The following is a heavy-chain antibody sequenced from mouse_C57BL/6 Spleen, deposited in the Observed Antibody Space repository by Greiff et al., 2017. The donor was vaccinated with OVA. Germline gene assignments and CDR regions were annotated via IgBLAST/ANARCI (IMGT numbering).Heavy chain of an antibody. V-gene: IGHV8-12*01. CDR2: IYWDDDK. Sequence: QVTLKESGPGILQSSQTLSLTCSFSGFSLSTSGMGVSWIRQPSGKGLEWLAHIYWDDDKRYNPSLKSRLTISKDTSRNQVFLKITSVDTADTATYYCARRDGYESGYAMDYWGQGTSVTVSS. J-gene: IGHJ4*01. CDR1: GFSLSTSGMG. D-gene: IGHD2-2*01. CDR3: ARRDGYESGYAMDY.